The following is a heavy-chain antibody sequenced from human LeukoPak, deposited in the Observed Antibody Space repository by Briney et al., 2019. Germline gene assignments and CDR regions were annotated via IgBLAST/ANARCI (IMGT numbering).Heavy chain of an antibody. Sequence: ASVKVSCKASGYTFTNFGISWVRQAPGQGLEWMGWITPYNGNTNYAQKLQGRVTTTTDTSTSTAYMELRSLRSDDTAVYYCARDIVYYDILTGYRVFDYWGQGTLVTVSS. CDR3: ARDIVYYDILTGYRVFDY. V-gene: IGHV1-18*01. CDR2: ITPYNGNT. D-gene: IGHD3-9*01. CDR1: GYTFTNFG. J-gene: IGHJ4*02.